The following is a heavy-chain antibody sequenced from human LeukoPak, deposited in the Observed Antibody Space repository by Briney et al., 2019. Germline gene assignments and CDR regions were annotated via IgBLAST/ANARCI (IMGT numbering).Heavy chain of an antibody. CDR3: ARLVAVAYFDY. CDR1: GGSISSYY. J-gene: IGHJ4*02. Sequence: PSETLSLTCTVSGGSISSYYWSWIRQPPGKGLEWIGYIYTSGSTNYNPSLKSRVTISVDTSKNQFSLKLSSVTAADTAVYYCARLVAVAYFDYWGQGTLGTVSS. CDR2: IYTSGST. V-gene: IGHV4-4*09. D-gene: IGHD6-19*01.